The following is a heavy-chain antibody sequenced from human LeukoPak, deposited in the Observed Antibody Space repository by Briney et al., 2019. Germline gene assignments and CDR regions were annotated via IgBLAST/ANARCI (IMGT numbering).Heavy chain of an antibody. V-gene: IGHV3-9*01. CDR3: AKDREWVLASYVFDY. J-gene: IGHJ4*02. Sequence: PGRSLRLSCAASGFTFDDYAMHWVRQAPGKGLEWVSGISWNSGSIGYADSVKGRFTISRDNAKNSLYLQMNSLRAEDTALYYCAKDREWVLASYVFDYWGQGTLVTVSS. D-gene: IGHD1-26*01. CDR1: GFTFDDYA. CDR2: ISWNSGSI.